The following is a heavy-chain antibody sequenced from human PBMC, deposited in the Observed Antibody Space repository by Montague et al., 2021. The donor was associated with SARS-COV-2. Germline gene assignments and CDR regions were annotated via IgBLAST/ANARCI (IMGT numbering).Heavy chain of an antibody. V-gene: IGHV3-21*01. CDR2: ISSSSYI. D-gene: IGHD2-2*01. CDR3: ARAGDIVVVPAVDWFDP. J-gene: IGHJ5*02. Sequence: SLRLSCAASGFTFSSYSMNWVRQAPGKGLEWVSSISSSSYIYYADSVTGRFTISRDNAKNSLYLQMNSLRAEDTAVYYCARAGDIVVVPAVDWFDPWGQGTLVTVSS. CDR1: GFTFSSYS.